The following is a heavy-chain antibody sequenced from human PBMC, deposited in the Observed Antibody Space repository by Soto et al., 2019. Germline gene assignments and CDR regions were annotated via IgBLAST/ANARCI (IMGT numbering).Heavy chain of an antibody. CDR2: IYYSGST. CDR3: ARVDGGNSRWFDP. V-gene: IGHV4-59*01. D-gene: IGHD2-21*02. CDR1: GGSISSYY. J-gene: IGHJ5*02. Sequence: QVQLQESGPGLVKPSETLSLICTVSGGSISSYYWSWIRQPPGNGLEWIGYIYYSGSTNYNPSLKSRVTISVDTSKNQCSLKLSSVTAADTAVYYCARVDGGNSRWFDPWGQGTLVTVSS.